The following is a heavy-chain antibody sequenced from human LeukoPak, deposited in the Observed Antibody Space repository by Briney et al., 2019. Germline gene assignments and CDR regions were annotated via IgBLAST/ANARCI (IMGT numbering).Heavy chain of an antibody. CDR3: AVLMITFGGVIAQTLTLDY. CDR1: GYTFTGYY. D-gene: IGHD3-16*02. J-gene: IGHJ4*02. V-gene: IGHV1-2*06. Sequence: ASVKVSCKASGYTFTGYYMHWVRQAPRQGLEWMGRINPNSGGTNYAQKFQGRVTMTRDTSISTAYMELSRLRSDDTAVYYCAVLMITFGGVIAQTLTLDYWGQGTLVTVSS. CDR2: INPNSGGT.